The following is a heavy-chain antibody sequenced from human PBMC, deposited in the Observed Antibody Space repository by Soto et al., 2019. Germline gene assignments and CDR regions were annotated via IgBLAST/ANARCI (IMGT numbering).Heavy chain of an antibody. CDR1: GFTFSSYA. V-gene: IGHV3-23*01. CDR3: AKSTKNIVLMVYALPAEYFQH. D-gene: IGHD2-8*01. Sequence: GGSLRLSCAASGFTFSSYAMSWVRQAPGKGLEWVSAISGSGGSTYYADSVKGRFTISRDNSNNTLFLQMNSLRAEDTAVYYCAKSTKNIVLMVYALPAEYFQHWGQGTLVTVSS. J-gene: IGHJ1*01. CDR2: ISGSGGST.